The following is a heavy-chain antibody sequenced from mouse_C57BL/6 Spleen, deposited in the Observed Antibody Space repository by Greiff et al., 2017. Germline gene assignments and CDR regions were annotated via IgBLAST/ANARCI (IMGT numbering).Heavy chain of an antibody. J-gene: IGHJ3*01. D-gene: IGHD2-3*01. CDR1: GYTFTDYY. V-gene: IGHV1-19*01. CDR3: ARDGYYPGAY. CDR2: INPYYGGT. Sequence: EVQLQESGPVLVKPGASVKMSCKASGYTFTDYYMNWVKQSHGKSLEWIGVINPYYGGTSYNQKFKGQATLTVDKSSSTAYMELNSLTSEDAAVYYCARDGYYPGAYWGQGTLGTVSA.